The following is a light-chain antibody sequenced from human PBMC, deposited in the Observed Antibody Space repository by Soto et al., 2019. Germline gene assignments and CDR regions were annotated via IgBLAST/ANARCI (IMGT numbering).Light chain of an antibody. J-gene: IGLJ2*01. V-gene: IGLV2-14*01. Sequence: HSALTQPASVSGSPGQSITISCTGTISDIGGYNFISWYQHHPGKAPKLVIYDVNNRPSGISYRFSGSKSGNTASLTISGLQAEDEADYYCASYTRTTTLVFGGGTKVTVL. CDR2: DVN. CDR1: ISDIGGYNF. CDR3: ASYTRTTTLV.